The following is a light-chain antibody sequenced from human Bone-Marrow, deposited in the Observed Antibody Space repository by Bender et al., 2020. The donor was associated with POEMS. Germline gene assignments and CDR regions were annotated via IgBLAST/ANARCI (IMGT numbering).Light chain of an antibody. CDR1: SSNMGAGYG. CDR3: QSYDISLSGWV. J-gene: IGLJ3*02. V-gene: IGLV1-40*01. Sequence: QSVLTQPPSVSGAPGQTVTISSTGTSSNMGAGYGVNWYQQLPGTAPKLLIYNNENRPSGVPDRISGSKSGTSASLAITGLQAEDEADYYCQSYDISLSGWVFGGGTKLTAL. CDR2: NNE.